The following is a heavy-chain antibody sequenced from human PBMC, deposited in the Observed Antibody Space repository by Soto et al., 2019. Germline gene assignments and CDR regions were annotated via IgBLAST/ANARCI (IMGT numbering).Heavy chain of an antibody. CDR2: ISSSNSYI. D-gene: IGHD6-13*01. CDR3: ARDKLAYSSNWYNWFDP. V-gene: IGHV3-21*01. J-gene: IGHJ5*02. CDR1: GVTFSSYS. Sequence: GGSLRLSCAASGVTFSSYSMNWVRQAPGKGLEWVSFISSSNSYIYYADSVKGRFTISRDNAKSSLYLQMNSLRVEDTAVYYCARDKLAYSSNWYNWFDPWGQGTLVTGYS.